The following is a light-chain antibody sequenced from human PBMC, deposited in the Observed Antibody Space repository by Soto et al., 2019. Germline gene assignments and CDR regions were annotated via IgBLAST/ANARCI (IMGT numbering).Light chain of an antibody. CDR1: QSISSY. CDR2: AAS. V-gene: IGKV1-39*01. Sequence: DIQMTQSPSSLSASVGDRVTITCRASQSISSYLNWYQQKPGKAPKLLIYAASSLQSGVPSRFSGSGSGTDFTLTISSLQPEDFATYYCQQFKSYSPGAFGQGTKVDIK. J-gene: IGKJ1*01. CDR3: QQFKSYSPGA.